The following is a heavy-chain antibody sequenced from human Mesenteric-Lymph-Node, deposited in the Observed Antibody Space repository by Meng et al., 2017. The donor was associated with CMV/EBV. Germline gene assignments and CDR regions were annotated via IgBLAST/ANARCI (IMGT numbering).Heavy chain of an antibody. J-gene: IGHJ4*02. CDR1: GFTFDDYA. V-gene: IGHV3-9*01. Sequence: GGSLRLSCAASGFTFDDYAMHWVRQAPGKGLEWVSGISWNSGSIGYADSVKGRFTISRDNAKNSLYLQMNSLRAEDTAVYYCARGGRAQYCSSTSCYLPYYFDYWGQGTLVTVSS. D-gene: IGHD2-2*01. CDR3: ARGGRAQYCSSTSCYLPYYFDY. CDR2: ISWNSGSI.